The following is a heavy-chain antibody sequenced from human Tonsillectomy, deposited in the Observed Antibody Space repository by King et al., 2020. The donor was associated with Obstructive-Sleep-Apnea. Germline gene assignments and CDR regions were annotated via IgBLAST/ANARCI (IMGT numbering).Heavy chain of an antibody. CDR3: AGVARGSYFRFAY. J-gene: IGHJ4*02. D-gene: IGHD1-26*01. V-gene: IGHV1-2*02. CDR2: INPNSGGT. Sequence: VQLVESGAEVKKPGASVKVSCKASGYTFTGYYIHWVRQAPGQGLEWMGWINPNSGGTIYAQKFQGRVTMTRDTSISTAYMELSRLRFDDTAVYYCAGVARGSYFRFAYWGQGTLVTASS. CDR1: GYTFTGYY.